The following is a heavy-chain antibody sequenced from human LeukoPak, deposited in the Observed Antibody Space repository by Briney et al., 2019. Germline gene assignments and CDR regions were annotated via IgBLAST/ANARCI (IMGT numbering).Heavy chain of an antibody. CDR3: DPHDRSPPF. V-gene: IGHV3-30-3*01. CDR2: ISSDGSNK. J-gene: IGHJ2*01. D-gene: IGHD6-6*01. Sequence: QPGGSLRLSCAASGFTFSIYAMHWVRQAPGKGLEWVAFISSDGSNKYYADSVKGRFTISRDNSKNTLYLQMNSLRDEDTAVYYCDPHDRSPPFGGRGPRVTVPS. CDR1: GFTFSIYA.